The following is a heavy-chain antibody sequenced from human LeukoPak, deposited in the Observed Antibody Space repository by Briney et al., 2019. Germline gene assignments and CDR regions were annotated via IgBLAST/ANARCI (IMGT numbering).Heavy chain of an antibody. J-gene: IGHJ5*02. V-gene: IGHV4-38-2*02. CDR1: GYSISSGYY. D-gene: IGHD4-23*01. CDR3: ARDAVVMGVLDP. CDR2: IYHSGTT. Sequence: PSETLSLTCTVSGYSISSGYYWSWLRQPPGKGLEWIGYIYHSGTTYYNPSLQSRVTISVDRSRNQFSLRLNSVTAADTAVYYCARDAVVMGVLDPWGQGTLVTVSS.